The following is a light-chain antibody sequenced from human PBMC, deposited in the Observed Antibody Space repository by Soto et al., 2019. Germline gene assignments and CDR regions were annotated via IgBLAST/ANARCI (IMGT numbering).Light chain of an antibody. V-gene: IGKV1-6*01. CDR1: QGIRND. Sequence: AIQMTQSPSSLSASVGDRVTITCRASQGIRNDLGWFQQKPGKAPKLLIYAASSLQSGAPSRFSGSGSGTDFTLTISSLQPEDFATYYCLQDYIYPWTFGQGTKVDIK. CDR3: LQDYIYPWT. J-gene: IGKJ1*01. CDR2: AAS.